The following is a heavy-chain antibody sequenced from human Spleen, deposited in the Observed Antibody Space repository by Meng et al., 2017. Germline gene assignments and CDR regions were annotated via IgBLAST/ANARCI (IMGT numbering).Heavy chain of an antibody. V-gene: IGHV3-30*03. CDR3: ARDEGPLPDY. CDR2: ISYDGSNK. CDR1: GFTFSSYG. J-gene: IGHJ4*02. Sequence: VQLVESGGGLVTPGGSVRLSCAASGFTFSSYGMHWVRQAPGKGLEWVAVISYDGSNKYYADSVKGRFTIFRDNPKNTLYLQMHSLRADDTAVYYCARDEGPLPDYWGQGTLVTVSS.